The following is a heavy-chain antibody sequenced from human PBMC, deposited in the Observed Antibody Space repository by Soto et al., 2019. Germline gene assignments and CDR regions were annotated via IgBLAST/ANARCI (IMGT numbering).Heavy chain of an antibody. D-gene: IGHD6-13*01. CDR1: GYTFTSYG. CDR2: ISAYNGNT. CDR3: AXDWFGEQQLVRGYYFDY. V-gene: IGHV1-18*01. Sequence: ASVKVSCKASGYTFTSYGISWVRQAPGQGLEWMGWISAYNGNTNYAQKLQGRVTMTTDTSTSTAYMELRSLRSDDTAVYYCAXDWFGEQQLVRGYYFDYWGQGTLVTVSS. J-gene: IGHJ4*02.